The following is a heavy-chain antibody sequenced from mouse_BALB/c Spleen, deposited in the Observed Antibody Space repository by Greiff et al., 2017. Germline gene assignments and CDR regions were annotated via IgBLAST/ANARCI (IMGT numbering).Heavy chain of an antibody. D-gene: IGHD2-12*01. V-gene: IGHV5-6-5*01. J-gene: IGHJ2*01. CDR2: ISSGGST. CDR3: ARGGYRDYFDY. Sequence: EVKLQESGGGLVKPGGSLKLSCAASGFTFSSYAMSWVRQTPEKRLEWVASISSGGSTYYPDSVKGRFTISRDNARNILYLQMSSLRSEDTAMYYCARGGYRDYFDYWGQGTTLTVSS. CDR1: GFTFSSYA.